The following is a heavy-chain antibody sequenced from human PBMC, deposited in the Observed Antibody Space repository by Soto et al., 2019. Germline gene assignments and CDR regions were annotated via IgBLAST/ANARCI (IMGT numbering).Heavy chain of an antibody. CDR3: ASNVWGPDCDWFEP. CDR2: VGGSGDNI. V-gene: IGHV3-23*01. D-gene: IGHD3-16*01. CDR1: GVTFRNHG. J-gene: IGHJ5*02. Sequence: GGSLRLSCLATGVTFRNHGLSWVRQGPGKGLQWVATVGGSGDNIKFADFAKGRFNISRDDSKSTQYLHLNSLRVEDTAVYYCASNVWGPDCDWFEPWGQG.